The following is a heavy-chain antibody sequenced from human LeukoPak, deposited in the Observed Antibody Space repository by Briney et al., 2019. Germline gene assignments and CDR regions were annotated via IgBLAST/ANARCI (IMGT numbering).Heavy chain of an antibody. V-gene: IGHV4-59*11. D-gene: IGHD5-18*01. CDR3: ASSPYSYGFYYYYYYMDV. Sequence: SETLSLTCTVSGGSISSHYWSWIRQPPGKGLEWIGYIYYSGSTNYNPSLKSRVTISVDTSKNQFSLKLSSVTAADTAVYYCASSPYSYGFYYYYYYMDVWGKGTTVTVSS. CDR2: IYYSGST. CDR1: GGSISSHY. J-gene: IGHJ6*03.